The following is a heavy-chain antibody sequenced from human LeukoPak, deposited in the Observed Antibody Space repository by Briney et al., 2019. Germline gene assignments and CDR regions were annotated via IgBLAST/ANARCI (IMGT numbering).Heavy chain of an antibody. J-gene: IGHJ5*02. Sequence: SETLSLTCAVYGGSLSHYYWSWIRQPPGKGLEWIGEINHSGSTNYNPSLNSGVTISVDMSKNQFSLELTSVTAADTAVYYCARGPASGSNFAWFDPWGQGTLLTVSS. V-gene: IGHV4-34*01. CDR3: ARGPASGSNFAWFDP. CDR1: GGSLSHYY. D-gene: IGHD3-10*01. CDR2: INHSGST.